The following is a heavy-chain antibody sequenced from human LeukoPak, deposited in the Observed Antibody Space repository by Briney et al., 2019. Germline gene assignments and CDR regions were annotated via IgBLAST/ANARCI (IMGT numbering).Heavy chain of an antibody. CDR2: IYHSGST. CDR3: ARVFSPRYSYGPSSPYYFDY. Sequence: SETLSLTCAVSGGSISSGGYSWRWIRQPPGKGLEWIGYIYHSGSTYYNPSLKSRVTISVDTSKNQFSLKLSSVTAADTAVYYCARVFSPRYSYGPSSPYYFDYWGQGTLVTVSS. D-gene: IGHD5-18*01. CDR1: GGSISSGGYS. J-gene: IGHJ4*02. V-gene: IGHV4-30-2*01.